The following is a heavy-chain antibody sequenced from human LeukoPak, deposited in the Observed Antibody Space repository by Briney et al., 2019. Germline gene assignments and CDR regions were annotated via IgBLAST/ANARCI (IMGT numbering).Heavy chain of an antibody. CDR3: AREGPGIPSRSTTFDY. Sequence: GRSLRLSCAASGFTFSNNAMSWVRQAPGKGLEWVSAISNDGGRTYYADSVKGRFTISRDNSKNTLYLEMNSLRAEDTAVYFCAREGPGIPSRSTTFDYWGQGTLVTVSS. J-gene: IGHJ4*02. CDR1: GFTFSNNA. CDR2: ISNDGGRT. V-gene: IGHV3-23*01. D-gene: IGHD3-16*02.